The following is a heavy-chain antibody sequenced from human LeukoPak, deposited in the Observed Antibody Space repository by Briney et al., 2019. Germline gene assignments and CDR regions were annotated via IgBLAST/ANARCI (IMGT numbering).Heavy chain of an antibody. Sequence: GGSLRLSCAASGFTLSSYAMTWVRQAPGKGLGWVSDIGDSGATTYYADSVKGRFTISRDNSKNTLYLQMSSLRAEDTAAYFCASFHYYGSGAYYLSYWGQGTLVTVSS. J-gene: IGHJ4*02. CDR1: GFTLSSYA. V-gene: IGHV3-23*01. D-gene: IGHD3-10*01. CDR2: IGDSGATT. CDR3: ASFHYYGSGAYYLSY.